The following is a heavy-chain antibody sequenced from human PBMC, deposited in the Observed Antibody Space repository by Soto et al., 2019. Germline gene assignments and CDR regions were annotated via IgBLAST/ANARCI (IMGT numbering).Heavy chain of an antibody. V-gene: IGHV3-30*18. D-gene: IGHD2-2*01. J-gene: IGHJ6*02. CDR3: ANEGILLVVPAAALDHYGMDV. CDR1: GFTFSSYG. CDR2: ISYDGSNK. Sequence: PGGSLRLSCAASGFTFSSYGMHWVRQAPGKGLEWVAVISYDGSNKYYADSVKGRFTISRDNSKNTLYLQMNSLRAEDTAVYYCANEGILLVVPAAALDHYGMDVWGQGTTGTVSS.